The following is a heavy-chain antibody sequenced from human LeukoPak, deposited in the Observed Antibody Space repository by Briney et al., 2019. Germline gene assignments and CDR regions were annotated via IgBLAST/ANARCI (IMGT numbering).Heavy chain of an antibody. CDR3: ASLHYYDSSGYLDY. Sequence: SVKVSCTASGYSFTSYAFSWVRQAPGQGLEWMGGIIPIFGTANYAQKFQGRVTITADESTSTAYMELSSLRSEDTAVYYCASLHYYDSSGYLDYWGQGTLVTVSS. J-gene: IGHJ4*02. D-gene: IGHD3-22*01. CDR1: GYSFTSYA. V-gene: IGHV1-69*13. CDR2: IIPIFGTA.